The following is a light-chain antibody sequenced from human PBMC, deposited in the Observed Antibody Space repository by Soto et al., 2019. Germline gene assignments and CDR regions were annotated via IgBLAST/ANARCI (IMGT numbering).Light chain of an antibody. V-gene: IGKV1-39*01. CDR3: QQYNSYSWT. CDR2: AAS. J-gene: IGKJ1*01. CDR1: QTISDF. Sequence: DIQMTQSPSSLSASIGDRVTITCRASQTISDFLNWYQLKPGKAPKLLIYAASSLQSGVPSRFSGSGSGTDFTLTISRLQPDDFATYYCQQYNSYSWTFGQGTKVDIK.